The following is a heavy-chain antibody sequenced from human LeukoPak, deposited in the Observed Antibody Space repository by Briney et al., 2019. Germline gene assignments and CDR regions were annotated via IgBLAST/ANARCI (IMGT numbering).Heavy chain of an antibody. CDR1: VYTFTSYG. V-gene: IGHV1-18*01. CDR3: ASGGVVVIEGPDY. D-gene: IGHD2-2*01. J-gene: IGHJ4*02. Sequence: GASVRVSCKASVYTFTSYGISSVRQAPGQGLEWMGWISAYNGNTNYAQKLQRRVTITTHTSTCTDYMELRSLTSDETAVYYFASGGVVVIEGPDYGGQGTLVTVSS. CDR2: ISAYNGNT.